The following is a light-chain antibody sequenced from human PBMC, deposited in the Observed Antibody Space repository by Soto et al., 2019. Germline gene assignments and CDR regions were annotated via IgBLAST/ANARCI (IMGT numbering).Light chain of an antibody. CDR2: AAS. J-gene: IGKJ1*01. V-gene: IGKV1-39*01. Sequence: DIQMTQSPSSLSASVGDRVTITCRASQGISTYLNWYQQKPWKTPKVLIYAASSLQSGVPSRFSGSGSETDFTLTISSLQPEDFAIYSCQQYNSIPWTFGQGTKVDIK. CDR3: QQYNSIPWT. CDR1: QGISTY.